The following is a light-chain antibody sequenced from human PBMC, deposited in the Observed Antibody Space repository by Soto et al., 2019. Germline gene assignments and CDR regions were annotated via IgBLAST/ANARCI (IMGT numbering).Light chain of an antibody. CDR1: QNVSNSY. CDR3: QQYGTSRWT. Sequence: EIELTQSRATLSLSPGERATLTCGASQNVSNSYLAWYQQKPGLAPRLLIYDASSRAIGIPDRFSGSGSGADFTLTISRLEPEDFAVYYCQQYGTSRWTFVQGTKVEIK. V-gene: IGKV3D-20*01. CDR2: DAS. J-gene: IGKJ1*01.